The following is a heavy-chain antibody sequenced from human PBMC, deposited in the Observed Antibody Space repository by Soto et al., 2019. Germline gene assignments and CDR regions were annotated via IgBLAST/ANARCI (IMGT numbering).Heavy chain of an antibody. CDR3: ARSRHSGSYFFDY. CDR1: GGFISSGDYY. D-gene: IGHD1-26*01. J-gene: IGHJ4*02. Sequence: PSETLSLTCTASGGFISSGDYYWSWIRQPPGKGLEWIAYIHNTGSPYYNLSLKSRLTISIDTSKNHFSLRLSSVTAADTAVYFCARSRHSGSYFFDYWGQVILVTVSS. CDR2: IHNTGSP. V-gene: IGHV4-30-4*01.